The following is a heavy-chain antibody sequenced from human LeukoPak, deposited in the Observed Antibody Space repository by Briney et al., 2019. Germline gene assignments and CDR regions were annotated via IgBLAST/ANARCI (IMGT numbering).Heavy chain of an antibody. Sequence: GGSLRLSCVASGFTFSSYAMRWVRQAPGKGLEWVSGLSGSGDSTNYADSVKGRFAISTDNSKNTLYLQMNSLRVEDTAVYFCAARKVRGVWFYLDYWGQGTLVTVSS. J-gene: IGHJ4*02. V-gene: IGHV3-23*01. CDR2: LSGSGDST. D-gene: IGHD3-10*01. CDR3: AARKVRGVWFYLDY. CDR1: GFTFSSYA.